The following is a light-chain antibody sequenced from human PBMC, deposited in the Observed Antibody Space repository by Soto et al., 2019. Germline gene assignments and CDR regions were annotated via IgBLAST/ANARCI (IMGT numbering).Light chain of an antibody. J-gene: IGLJ1*01. V-gene: IGLV2-14*01. CDR1: SSDVGGYNY. CDR2: EVR. Sequence: QSVLTQPASVSGSPGQSISISCTGTSSDVGGYNYVSWYQQHPGKAPKLMIYEVRNRPSGVSNRFSGSKSGNAASLTISGLQAEDEADYYCSSYTSSSTYVFGTGTK. CDR3: SSYTSSSTYV.